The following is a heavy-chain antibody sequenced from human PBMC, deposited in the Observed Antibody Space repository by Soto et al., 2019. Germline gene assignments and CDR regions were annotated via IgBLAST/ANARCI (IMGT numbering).Heavy chain of an antibody. CDR1: GGSISSSSYY. J-gene: IGHJ5*02. Sequence: PSETLSLTCTVSGGSISSSSYYWGWIRQPPGKGLEWIGSIYYSGYTYYNPSLKSRVTISVDTSKNQFSLKLSSVTAADTAVYYCARSSWGYCSSTSCYVPKFPFDPWGQGTLVTVSS. V-gene: IGHV4-39*01. D-gene: IGHD2-2*01. CDR2: IYYSGYT. CDR3: ARSSWGYCSSTSCYVPKFPFDP.